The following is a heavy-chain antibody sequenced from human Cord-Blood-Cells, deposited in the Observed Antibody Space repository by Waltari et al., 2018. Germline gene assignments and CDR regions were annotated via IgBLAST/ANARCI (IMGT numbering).Heavy chain of an antibody. J-gene: IGHJ2*01. CDR1: GFTFDDYG. CDR2: INWNGGST. Sequence: EVQLVESGGGVVRPGGSLRLSCAASGFTFDDYGMSWVRQAPGRGRGWVSGINWNGGSTGYADSVKGRFTISRDNAKNSLYLQMNSLRAEDTALYHCARAELGIDWYFDLWGRGTLVTVSS. CDR3: ARAELGIDWYFDL. V-gene: IGHV3-20*01. D-gene: IGHD7-27*01.